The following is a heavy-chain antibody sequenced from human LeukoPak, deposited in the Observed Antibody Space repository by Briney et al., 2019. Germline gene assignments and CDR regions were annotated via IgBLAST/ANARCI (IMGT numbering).Heavy chain of an antibody. Sequence: GASVKVSCKASGGTFSSYAISWVRQAPGQGLEWMGRIIPILGTANYAQKFQGRVTITADKSTSTAYMELSSLRSEDTAVYYCARVREMAIITGAFDIWGQGTMVTVSS. D-gene: IGHD5-24*01. V-gene: IGHV1-69*04. CDR2: IIPILGTA. CDR1: GGTFSSYA. CDR3: ARVREMAIITGAFDI. J-gene: IGHJ3*02.